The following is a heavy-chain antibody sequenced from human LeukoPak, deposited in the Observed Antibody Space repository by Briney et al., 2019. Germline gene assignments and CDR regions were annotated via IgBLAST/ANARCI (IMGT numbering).Heavy chain of an antibody. J-gene: IGHJ4*02. V-gene: IGHV3-21*01. Sequence: GGSLRLSCAASGFTFSSYSMNWVRQAPGKGLEWVSSISSSSSYIYYADSVKGRFTISRDNAKNSLYLQMNSLRAEDTAVYYCARVPVGATTHPPDYWGQGTLVTVST. D-gene: IGHD1-26*01. CDR3: ARVPVGATTHPPDY. CDR1: GFTFSSYS. CDR2: ISSSSSYI.